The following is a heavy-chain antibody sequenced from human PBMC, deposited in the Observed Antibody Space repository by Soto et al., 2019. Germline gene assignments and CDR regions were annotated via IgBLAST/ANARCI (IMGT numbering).Heavy chain of an antibody. Sequence: QLQLQESGPGLVKPSETLSLTCTVSGGSISSSSYYWGWIRQPPGKGLEWIGSIYYSGSTYYNPSLKSRVTLSVDTSKNQFSLSLSSVTAADTAVYYCARLDHFGRILVWGQGTLVTVSS. J-gene: IGHJ4*02. D-gene: IGHD2-8*02. V-gene: IGHV4-39*01. CDR1: GGSISSSSYY. CDR3: ARLDHFGRILV. CDR2: IYYSGST.